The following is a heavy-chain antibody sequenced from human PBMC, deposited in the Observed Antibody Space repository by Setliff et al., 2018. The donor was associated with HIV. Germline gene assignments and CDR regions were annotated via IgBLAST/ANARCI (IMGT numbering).Heavy chain of an antibody. V-gene: IGHV3-23*01. D-gene: IGHD6-13*01. CDR2: ISGIGSST. CDR3: ARDDDNSIGTRFDP. CDR1: GFTFSTYT. J-gene: IGHJ5*02. Sequence: PGGSLRLSCAASGFTFSTYTMSWVRQAPGKGLEWVSDISGIGSSTYYADSVKGRFTISRDNSKNTLYLQMNSLIADDTALYYCARDDDNSIGTRFDPWGQGILVTVSS.